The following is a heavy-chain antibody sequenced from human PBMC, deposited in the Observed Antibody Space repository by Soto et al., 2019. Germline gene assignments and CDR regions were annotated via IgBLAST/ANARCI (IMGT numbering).Heavy chain of an antibody. CDR3: ATIRVRGGTLRFAD. D-gene: IGHD5-12*01. CDR2: VLPISGST. J-gene: IGHJ4*01. V-gene: IGHV1-69*06. Sequence: QVQLVQSGAEVRKPGSSVKVSCKTSGGLISKYSFNWVRQAPGQGLEWMGGVLPISGSTDYAQKLQGRLTITADRSTSTVYMELSRLRSDDTANYYCATIRVRGGTLRFADGGQGMLISVSS. CDR1: GGLISKYS.